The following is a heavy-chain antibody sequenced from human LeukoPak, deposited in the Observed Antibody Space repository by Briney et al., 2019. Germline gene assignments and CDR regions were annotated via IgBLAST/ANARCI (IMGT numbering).Heavy chain of an antibody. CDR3: ARDGPNWYDY. CDR1: GGPISGYY. D-gene: IGHD1-1*01. CDR2: IYYTGRP. J-gene: IGHJ4*02. V-gene: IGHV4-59*01. Sequence: SETLSLTCTVSGGPISGYYWSWIRQPPGQGLEWIGYIYYTGRPNYNPSLNSRVTISVDTSKNQFSLKLTSVTAADTAVYYCARDGPNWYDYWGQGTLVTVSS.